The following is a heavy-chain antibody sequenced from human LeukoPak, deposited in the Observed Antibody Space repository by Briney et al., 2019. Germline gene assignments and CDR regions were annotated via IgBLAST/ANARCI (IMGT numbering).Heavy chain of an antibody. CDR3: ARGWGPNYYYYYMDV. J-gene: IGHJ6*03. CDR2: IFYSGST. CDR1: SGSISSSTYY. V-gene: IGHV4-39*01. D-gene: IGHD6-19*01. Sequence: SETLSLTCTVSSGSISSSTYYWGWIRQPPGKGLEWIGSIFYSGSTYYNPSLKSRVTISVDTSKNQFSLKLSSVTAADTAVYYCARGWGPNYYYYYMDVWGKGTTVTVS.